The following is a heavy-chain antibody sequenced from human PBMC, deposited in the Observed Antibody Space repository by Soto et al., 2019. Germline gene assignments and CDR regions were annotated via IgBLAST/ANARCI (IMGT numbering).Heavy chain of an antibody. CDR1: GFTFSSYA. CDR2: ISGSGGST. Sequence: EVQLLESGGGLVQPGGSLRLSCAASGFTFSSYAMSWVRQAPGKGLEWVSAISGSGGSTYYADSVKGRFTISRDNSKNPRYLQLTSLGAENRAEYYCANPLWSGELSNWGKGPLVTFSS. J-gene: IGHJ4*02. V-gene: IGHV3-23*01. CDR3: ANPLWSGELSN. D-gene: IGHD3-10*01.